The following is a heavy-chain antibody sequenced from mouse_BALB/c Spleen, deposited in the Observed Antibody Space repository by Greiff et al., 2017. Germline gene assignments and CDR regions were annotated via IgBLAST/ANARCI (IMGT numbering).Heavy chain of an antibody. J-gene: IGHJ2*01. CDR2: IDTSDSYT. D-gene: IGHD1-1*01. V-gene: IGHV1-69*01. CDR1: GYTFTDYW. CDR3: ARYYYGSSPFDY. Sequence: QVQLQQPGAELVMPGASVKMSCKASGYTFTDYWMHWVKQRPGQGLEWIGAIDTSDSYTSYNQKFKGKATLTVDESSSTAYMQLSSLTSEDSAVYYCARYYYGSSPFDYWGQGTTLTVSS.